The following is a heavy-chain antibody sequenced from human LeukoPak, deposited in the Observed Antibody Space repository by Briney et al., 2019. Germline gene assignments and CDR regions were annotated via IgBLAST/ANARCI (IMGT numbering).Heavy chain of an antibody. Sequence: PGGSLRLSCAASGFTVSNNYMSWVRQAPGKGLEWVSVIYSGGSTYYADSVKGPFSISRDNSKNTLYLQMNTLRAEDTAVYYCARFRGGKYNWFYPCGEGTLVTVSS. J-gene: IGHJ5*02. D-gene: IGHD3-10*01. CDR2: IYSGGST. V-gene: IGHV3-53*01. CDR3: ARFRGGKYNWFYP. CDR1: GFTVSNNY.